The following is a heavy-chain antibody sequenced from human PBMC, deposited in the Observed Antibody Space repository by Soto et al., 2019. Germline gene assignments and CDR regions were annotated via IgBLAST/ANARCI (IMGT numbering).Heavy chain of an antibody. CDR3: VRGYYDGRRFSNTFDL. Sequence: PSETLSLTCTVSGASISSSYWSWIRQSPGKRLEWIGYIHYSGSTKYNPSLDSRVTISVDTSKNQFSLKLSSVTAADTAVYYCVRGYYDGRRFSNTFDLWGQGTMVTVSS. V-gene: IGHV4-59*01. CDR1: GASISSSY. D-gene: IGHD3-16*01. CDR2: IHYSGST. J-gene: IGHJ3*01.